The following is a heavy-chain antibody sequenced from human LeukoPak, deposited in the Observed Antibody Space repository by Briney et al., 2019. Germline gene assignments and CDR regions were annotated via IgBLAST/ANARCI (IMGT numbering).Heavy chain of an antibody. CDR2: IYSGGST. Sequence: PGGPLRLSCAASGFTVSSNYMSWVRQAPGKELEWVSVIYSGGSTYYADSVKGRFTISRDNSKNTLYLQMNSLRAEDTAVYYCARVTYYDSSGPYDYWGQGTLVTVSS. D-gene: IGHD3-22*01. V-gene: IGHV3-66*01. CDR1: GFTVSSNY. CDR3: ARVTYYDSSGPYDY. J-gene: IGHJ4*02.